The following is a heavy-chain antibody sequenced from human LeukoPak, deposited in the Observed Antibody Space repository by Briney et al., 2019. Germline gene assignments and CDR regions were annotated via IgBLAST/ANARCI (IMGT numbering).Heavy chain of an antibody. CDR2: IFHSGDV. V-gene: IGHV4-38-2*02. Sequence: SETLSLTCIVSGYSIISDYFWGWVRQPPGKGPEWIGSIFHSGDVYYNPSLKSRVTISVDTSKNQFSLKLSSVTAADTAVYYCARALTYYSGSYPRWFDPWGQGTLVTVSS. CDR3: ARALTYYSGSYPRWFDP. J-gene: IGHJ5*02. CDR1: GYSIISDYF. D-gene: IGHD1-26*01.